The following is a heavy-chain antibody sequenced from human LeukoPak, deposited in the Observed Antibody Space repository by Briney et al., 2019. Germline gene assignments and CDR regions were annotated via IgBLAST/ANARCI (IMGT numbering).Heavy chain of an antibody. J-gene: IGHJ4*02. CDR2: ISSSSSTI. Sequence: GGSLRLSCAASGFTFSSYSMNWVRQAPGKGLEWVSYISSSSSTIYYADSVKGRFTISRDNAKNSLYLQMNSLRAEDTAVYYCARDPEGGGSYFDYWGQGTLVTVSS. V-gene: IGHV3-48*01. CDR3: ARDPEGGGSYFDY. D-gene: IGHD1-14*01. CDR1: GFTFSSYS.